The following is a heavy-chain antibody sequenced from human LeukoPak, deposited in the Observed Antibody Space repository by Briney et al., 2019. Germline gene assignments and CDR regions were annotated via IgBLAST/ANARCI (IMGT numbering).Heavy chain of an antibody. Sequence: GGSLRLSCAASGFTFSSYGMHWVRQAPGKGLEWVAVIWYDGSNKYYADPVKGRFTISRDNSKNTLYLQMNSLRAEDTAVYYCAREQGYCSSTSCYELVATIPTHFDYWGQGTLVTVSS. D-gene: IGHD2-2*01. CDR1: GFTFSSYG. V-gene: IGHV3-33*01. CDR3: AREQGYCSSTSCYELVATIPTHFDY. CDR2: IWYDGSNK. J-gene: IGHJ4*02.